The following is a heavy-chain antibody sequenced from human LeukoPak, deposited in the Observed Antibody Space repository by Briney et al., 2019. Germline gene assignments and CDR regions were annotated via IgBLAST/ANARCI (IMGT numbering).Heavy chain of an antibody. J-gene: IGHJ4*02. V-gene: IGHV1-2*02. Sequence: GASVKVSCKASGDTFSNYAISWVRQAPGQGLEWMGWINPNSGGTNYAQKFQGRVTMTRDTSISTAYMELSRLRSDDTAVYYCARDTPRPVPRGFEYWGQGTLVTVSS. CDR3: ARDTPRPVPRGFEY. CDR2: INPNSGGT. CDR1: GDTFSNYA.